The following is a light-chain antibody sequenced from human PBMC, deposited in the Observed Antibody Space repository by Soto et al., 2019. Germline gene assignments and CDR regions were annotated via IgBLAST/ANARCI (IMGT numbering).Light chain of an antibody. CDR2: RNN. CDR1: SPNIGSNY. J-gene: IGLJ1*01. CDR3: AAWDDSLSGSGYV. V-gene: IGLV1-47*01. Sequence: QPVLTQPPSASGTPGQRVTISCSGSSPNIGSNYVYWYQQLPGTAPKLLIYRNNQRPSGVPDRFSGSKSGTSASLAISGLRSEDEADYYCAAWDDSLSGSGYVFGTGTKVTVL.